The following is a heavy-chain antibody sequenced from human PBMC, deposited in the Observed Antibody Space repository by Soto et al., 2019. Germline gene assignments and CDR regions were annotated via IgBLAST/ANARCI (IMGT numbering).Heavy chain of an antibody. CDR3: ARNFYSGTYYFDD. CDR2: TRNKANSYTT. J-gene: IGHJ4*02. V-gene: IGHV3-72*01. D-gene: IGHD1-26*01. Sequence: PGGSLRLSCAASGFTFSDHYMDWVRQAPGKGLEWVGRTRNKANSYTTEYAASVKGRFRISRDDLENSLYLHMNSLKTEDTAVYYCARNFYSGTYYFDDWGQGTLVTVSS. CDR1: GFTFSDHY.